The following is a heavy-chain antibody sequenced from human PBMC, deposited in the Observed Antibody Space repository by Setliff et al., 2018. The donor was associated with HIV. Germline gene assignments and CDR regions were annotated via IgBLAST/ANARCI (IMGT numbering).Heavy chain of an antibody. CDR1: GGSFNGYY. CDR3: AKEPKLGGTASPFDY. CDR2: INHSGST. J-gene: IGHJ4*02. D-gene: IGHD6-19*01. Sequence: PSETLSLTCAVYGGSFNGYYWSWIRQPPGKGLEWIGEINHSGSTNYNPSLESRVTISIDTSKNQFSLKLSSVTAADTAVYFCAKEPKLGGTASPFDYWGQGTLVTVSS. V-gene: IGHV4-34*09.